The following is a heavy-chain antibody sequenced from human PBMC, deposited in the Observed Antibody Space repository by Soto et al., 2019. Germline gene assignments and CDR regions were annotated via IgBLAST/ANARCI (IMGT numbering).Heavy chain of an antibody. Sequence: GESLKISCKGSGYSFTTYWIGWVRQMPGKGLEWMGIIYPGDSDTKYSPSLQGQVSISADTSISTAYLQWTSLKASDTAMYYCARQYCISTSCYVGSDYWGQGTLVTVSS. CDR2: IYPGDSDT. V-gene: IGHV5-51*01. J-gene: IGHJ4*02. CDR3: ARQYCISTSCYVGSDY. D-gene: IGHD2-2*01. CDR1: GYSFTTYW.